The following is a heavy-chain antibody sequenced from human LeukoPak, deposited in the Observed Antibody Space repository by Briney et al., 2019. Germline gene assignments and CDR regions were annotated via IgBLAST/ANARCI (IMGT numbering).Heavy chain of an antibody. Sequence: SVKVSCKASGGTFSSYAISWVRQAPGQGLEWVGGIIPIFGTANYAQKFQGRVTITADESTSTAYMELSSLRSEDTAVYYCARGKLEDGGYFDYWGQGTLVTVSS. CDR2: IIPIFGTA. D-gene: IGHD1-1*01. V-gene: IGHV1-69*13. J-gene: IGHJ4*02. CDR3: ARGKLEDGGYFDY. CDR1: GGTFSSYA.